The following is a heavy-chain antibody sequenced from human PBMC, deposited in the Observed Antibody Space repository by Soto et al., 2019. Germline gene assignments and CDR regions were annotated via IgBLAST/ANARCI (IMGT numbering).Heavy chain of an antibody. Sequence: GGSLRLSCAASGFTFSSYSMNWVRQAPGKGLEWVSSISSSSSYIYYADSVKGRFTISRDNAKNSLYLQMNSLRAEDTAVYYCARSCSGGSCYFEPAFDYWGQGTLVTVSS. J-gene: IGHJ4*02. CDR3: ARSCSGGSCYFEPAFDY. CDR1: GFTFSSYS. D-gene: IGHD2-15*01. CDR2: ISSSSSYI. V-gene: IGHV3-21*01.